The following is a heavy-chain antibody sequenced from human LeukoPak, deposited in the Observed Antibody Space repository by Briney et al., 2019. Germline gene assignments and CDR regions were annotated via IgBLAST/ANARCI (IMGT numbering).Heavy chain of an antibody. CDR3: AKTVRGVIVGLDY. J-gene: IGHJ4*02. D-gene: IGHD3-10*01. V-gene: IGHV3-23*01. CDR2: ITGSGGGT. Sequence: PEGSLRLSCSASGFAFSNYAMNWVRQAPGKGLEWVSGITGSGGGTFYADSVKGRFTTSRDNSRNTLFLQMNSLRAEDTAVYYCAKTVRGVIVGLDYWGQGTLVTVSS. CDR1: GFAFSNYA.